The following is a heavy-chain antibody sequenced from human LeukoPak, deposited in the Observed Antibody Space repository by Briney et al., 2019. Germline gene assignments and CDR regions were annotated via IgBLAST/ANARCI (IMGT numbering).Heavy chain of an antibody. J-gene: IGHJ4*02. D-gene: IGHD3-10*01. CDR2: IYHSGST. CDR3: ARERGLWFGDNLAFFDY. V-gene: IGHV4-4*02. CDR1: GGSISSSNW. Sequence: PSGTLSLTCAVSGGSISSSNWWSWVRQPPGKGLEWIGEIYHSGSTNYNPSLKSRVTISVDKSKNQFSLKLSSVTAADTAVYYCARERGLWFGDNLAFFDYWSQGTLVTVSS.